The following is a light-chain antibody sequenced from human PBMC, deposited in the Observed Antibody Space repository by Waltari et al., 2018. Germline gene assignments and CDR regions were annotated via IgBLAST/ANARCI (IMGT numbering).Light chain of an antibody. CDR3: QQYGRSPYT. V-gene: IGKV3-20*01. J-gene: IGKJ2*01. CDR2: CVS. Sequence: EIVLTQSPGTLSLSPGERATLSCRDSQSVTSSRLAWYQQKPGQAPRLLIYCVSTRATGIPDRFSGSGSGTDFILIISRLEPEDSAVYYCQQYGRSPYTFGLGTKLEIK. CDR1: QSVTSSR.